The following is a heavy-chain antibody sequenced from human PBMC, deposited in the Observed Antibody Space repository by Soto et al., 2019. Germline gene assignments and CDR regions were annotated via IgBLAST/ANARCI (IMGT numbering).Heavy chain of an antibody. CDR1: GGSISSYY. CDR3: ARDTYCSGGRCYADGMDV. V-gene: IGHV4-59*01. D-gene: IGHD2-15*01. Sequence: PSETLSLTCTVSGGSISSYYWSWIRQPPGKGLEWIGYIYYSGSTNYNPSLKSRVTMSVDTSKNQFSLKLSSVTAADTAVYYCARDTYCSGGRCYADGMDVWGQGTTVTVSS. CDR2: IYYSGST. J-gene: IGHJ6*02.